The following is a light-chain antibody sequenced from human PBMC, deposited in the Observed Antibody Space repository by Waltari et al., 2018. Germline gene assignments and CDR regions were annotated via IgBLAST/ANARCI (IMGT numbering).Light chain of an antibody. Sequence: QSVLTQPPSMSGAPGQRVTTSCTGRSATIGAGHDVHGHQVFPGPSPKLLIYGINNRPSGVPDRFSGSKSDTSASLAIGGLQAEDEADYYCQSFDIRLSGGVVFGGGTKVTVL. CDR1: SATIGAGHD. J-gene: IGLJ3*02. V-gene: IGLV1-40*01. CDR2: GIN. CDR3: QSFDIRLSGGVV.